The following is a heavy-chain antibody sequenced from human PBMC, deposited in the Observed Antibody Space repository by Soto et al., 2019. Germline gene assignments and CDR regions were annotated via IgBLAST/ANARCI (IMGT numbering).Heavy chain of an antibody. Sequence: SETLSLTCAVYGGSFSGYYWSWIRQPPGKGLERIGEINQSGGTNYNPSLKSRVTISVDTSKNQFSLKLSSVTAADTAVYYCARTYSSSWSPFDYWGQGTLVTVSS. J-gene: IGHJ4*02. CDR3: ARTYSSSWSPFDY. CDR1: GGSFSGYY. V-gene: IGHV4-34*01. D-gene: IGHD6-13*01. CDR2: INQSGGT.